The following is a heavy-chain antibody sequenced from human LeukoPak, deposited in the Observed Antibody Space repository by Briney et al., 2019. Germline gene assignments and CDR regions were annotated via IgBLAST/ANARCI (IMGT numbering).Heavy chain of an antibody. CDR1: GFTFSSYS. CDR3: ARDEYSDSSGYTS. CDR2: ISSSSSTI. V-gene: IGHV3-48*01. Sequence: PGGSLRLSCTASGFTFSSYSMTWVRQAPGKGLEWLSYISSSSSTIYYADSVKGRFTISRDNAKNSLYLQMNSLRAEDTAVYYCARDEYSDSSGYTSWGQGTLVTVSS. D-gene: IGHD3-22*01. J-gene: IGHJ4*02.